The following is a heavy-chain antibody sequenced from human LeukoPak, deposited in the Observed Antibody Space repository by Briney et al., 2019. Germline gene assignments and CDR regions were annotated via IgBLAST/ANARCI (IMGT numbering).Heavy chain of an antibody. J-gene: IGHJ4*02. V-gene: IGHV4-30-4*01. CDR3: ARDPIAARAPIDY. Sequence: SETLSLTCTVSDDSISDYYRGWIRQPPGKGLEWIGYIYYSGSTYSNPSLKSRLTMSVDTSKNQFSLNLRYVTAADTAVYYCARDPIAARAPIDYWGQGTLVTVSS. CDR1: DDSISDYY. CDR2: IYYSGST. D-gene: IGHD6-6*01.